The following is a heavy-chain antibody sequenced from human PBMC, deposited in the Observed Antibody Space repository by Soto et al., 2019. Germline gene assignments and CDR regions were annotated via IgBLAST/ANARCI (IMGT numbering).Heavy chain of an antibody. CDR3: ARLDYDILTRHGYYFDY. CDR1: GFTVSSNY. CDR2: IYSGGST. J-gene: IGHJ4*02. Sequence: EVQLVETGGGLIQPGGSLRLSCAASGFTVSSNYMSWVRQAPGKGLEWVSVIYSGGSTYYADSVKGRFTISRDNSKNTLYLQMNSLRAEDTAVYYCARLDYDILTRHGYYFDYWGQGTLVTGSS. D-gene: IGHD3-9*01. V-gene: IGHV3-53*02.